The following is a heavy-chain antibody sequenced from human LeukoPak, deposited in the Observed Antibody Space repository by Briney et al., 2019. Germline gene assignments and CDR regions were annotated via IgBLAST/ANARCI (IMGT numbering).Heavy chain of an antibody. D-gene: IGHD3-22*01. CDR2: MNPNSGNT. J-gene: IGHJ4*02. CDR3: ARDPSNYYDSSGYGGFDY. CDR1: GYTFTSYD. V-gene: IGHV1-8*01. Sequence: ASVKVSCKASGYTFTSYDINWVRQATGQGLEWMGWMNPNSGNTGYAQKFQGRVTITRNTSISTAYMELSSLRSEDTAVYYCARDPSNYYDSSGYGGFDYWGQGTLVTVSS.